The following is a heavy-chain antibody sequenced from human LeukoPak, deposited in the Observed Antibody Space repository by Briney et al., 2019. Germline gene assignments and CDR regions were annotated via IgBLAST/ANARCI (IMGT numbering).Heavy chain of an antibody. J-gene: IGHJ3*02. V-gene: IGHV3-30-3*01. CDR3: ARDRYYDAFDI. Sequence: GGSLRPSCAASGFTFSSYAMHWVRQAPGKGLEWVAVISYDGSNKYYADSVKGRFTISRDNSKNTLYLQMNSLRAEDTAVYYCARDRYYDAFDIWGQGTMVTVSS. D-gene: IGHD2-8*01. CDR2: ISYDGSNK. CDR1: GFTFSSYA.